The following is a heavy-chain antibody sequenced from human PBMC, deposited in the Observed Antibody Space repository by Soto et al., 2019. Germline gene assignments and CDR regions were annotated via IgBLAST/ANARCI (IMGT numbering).Heavy chain of an antibody. Sequence: QVQLVQSGAEVKKPGSSVKVSCKASGGTFSSYAISWVRQAPGQGLEWMGGIIPIFGTANYAQKFQGRVTIAADESTSTADMELGSLRSEDTAVYYCARDHVSIFGVGITSSYYYGMDVWGQGTTVTVSS. J-gene: IGHJ6*02. CDR1: GGTFSSYA. V-gene: IGHV1-69*12. CDR2: IIPIFGTA. CDR3: ARDHVSIFGVGITSSYYYGMDV. D-gene: IGHD3-3*01.